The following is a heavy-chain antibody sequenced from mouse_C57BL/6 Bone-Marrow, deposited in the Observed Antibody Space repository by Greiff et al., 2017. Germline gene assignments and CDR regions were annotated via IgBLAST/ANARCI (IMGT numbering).Heavy chain of an antibody. CDR1: EYEFPSHD. J-gene: IGHJ1*03. CDR3: ARYSNPGYFDV. Sequence: EVKVVESGGGLVQPGESLKLSCESNEYEFPSHDMSWVRTTPEKRLELVAAINSDGGSTYYPDTMERRFIISRDNTKKTLYLQMSSLRSEDTALYYCARYSNPGYFDVWGTGTTVTVSS. D-gene: IGHD2-5*01. CDR2: INSDGGST. V-gene: IGHV5-2*01.